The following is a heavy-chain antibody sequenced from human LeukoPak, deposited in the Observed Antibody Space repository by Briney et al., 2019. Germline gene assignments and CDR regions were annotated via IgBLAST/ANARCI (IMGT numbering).Heavy chain of an antibody. CDR1: GLTFSSYA. D-gene: IGHD4-17*01. Sequence: GGSLRLSCAASGLTFSSYAMSWVRQAPGKGLEWVSAISGSGGSTYYADSVKGRFTISRDNSKNTLYLQMNSLRAEDTAVYYCAKSDNYGDYEGWFDPWGQGTLVTVSS. CDR2: ISGSGGST. J-gene: IGHJ5*02. V-gene: IGHV3-23*01. CDR3: AKSDNYGDYEGWFDP.